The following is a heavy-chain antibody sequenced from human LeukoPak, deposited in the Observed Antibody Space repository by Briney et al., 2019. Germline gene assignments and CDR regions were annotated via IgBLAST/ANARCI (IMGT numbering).Heavy chain of an antibody. CDR2: IYYSGST. CDR1: GGSVSSSSYY. CDR3: AKDRRHRDGFDF. V-gene: IGHV4-39*07. D-gene: IGHD2-15*01. J-gene: IGHJ3*01. Sequence: SETLSLTCTVSGGSVSSSSYYWGCIRQPPGKGLEWIGSIYYSGSTYYNPSLKSRVTMSLDTSKNQFSLKLSSVTAADTAIYYCAKDRRHRDGFDFWGEGTMVTVSS.